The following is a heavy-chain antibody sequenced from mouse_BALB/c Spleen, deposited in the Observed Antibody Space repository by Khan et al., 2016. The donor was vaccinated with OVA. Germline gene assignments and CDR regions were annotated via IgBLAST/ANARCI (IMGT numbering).Heavy chain of an antibody. D-gene: IGHD2-10*01. Sequence: QVQLKESGPGLVAPSQSLSITCTTSGFSLTNYGVHWVRQPPGKGLEWLVVIWSDGSTTYNSALKSRLTISKDNSKRQAFLKMNSLQTDDTGMYFCAGHPYYHYNIMDYWGQGTSVTVSS. CDR1: GFSLTNYG. J-gene: IGHJ4*01. CDR2: IWSDGST. V-gene: IGHV2-6-1*01. CDR3: AGHPYYHYNIMDY.